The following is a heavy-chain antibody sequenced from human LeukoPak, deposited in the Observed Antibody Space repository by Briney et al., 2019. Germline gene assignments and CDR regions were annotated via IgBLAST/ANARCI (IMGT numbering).Heavy chain of an antibody. Sequence: PSETLSLTCAVYGGSFSGYYWSWIRQPPGKGPEWIGEINHSGSTNYNPSLKSRVTISVDTSKNQFSLKLSSVTAADTAVYYCARKIVGATPFDIWGQGTMVTVSS. V-gene: IGHV4-34*01. CDR2: INHSGST. J-gene: IGHJ3*02. D-gene: IGHD1-26*01. CDR3: ARKIVGATPFDI. CDR1: GGSFSGYY.